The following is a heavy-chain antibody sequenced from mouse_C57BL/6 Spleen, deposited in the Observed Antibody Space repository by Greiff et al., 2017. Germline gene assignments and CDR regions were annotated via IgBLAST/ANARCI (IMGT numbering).Heavy chain of an antibody. CDR3: ARDSSGNFDY. V-gene: IGHV3-6*01. J-gene: IGHJ2*01. CDR2: ISYDGSN. Sequence: DVKLQESGPGLVKPSQSLSLTCSVTGYSITSGYYWNWIRQFPGNKLEWMGYISYDGSNNYNPSLKNRISITRDTSKNQFFLKLNSVTTEDTATYYCARDSSGNFDYWGQGTTLTVSS. CDR1: GYSITSGYY. D-gene: IGHD3-2*02.